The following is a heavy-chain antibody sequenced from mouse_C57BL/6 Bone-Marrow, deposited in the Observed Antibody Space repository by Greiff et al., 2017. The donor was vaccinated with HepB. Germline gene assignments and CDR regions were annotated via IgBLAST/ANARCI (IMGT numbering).Heavy chain of an antibody. CDR1: GFTFTDYY. Sequence: EVTLMESGGGLVQPGGSLSLSCAASGFTFTDYYMSWVRQLPGQALVWLGFIRNKANGYTTEYSASVKGRFTISRDNSQSILYLQMNALIAEDSATYYCARNFLKYGDSGYCYFDVWGTGTAVTVSS. CDR2: IRNKANGYTT. J-gene: IGHJ1*03. V-gene: IGHV7-3*01. CDR3: ARNFLKYGDSGYCYFDV. D-gene: IGHD1-2*01.